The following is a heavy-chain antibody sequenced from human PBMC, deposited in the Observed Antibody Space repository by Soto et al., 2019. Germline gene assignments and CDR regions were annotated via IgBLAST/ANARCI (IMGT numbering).Heavy chain of an antibody. V-gene: IGHV4-28*01. Sequence: QVQLQESGPGLVKPSDTLSLTCAVSGYSISSSNWWGWIRQPPGKGLEWIGYIYYSGSTYYNPSLKSRVPMSVDTSKNQFSLKLSSVTAVDTAVYYCAAGGIVGATTADYWGQGTLVTVSS. CDR3: AAGGIVGATTADY. CDR1: GYSISSSNW. CDR2: IYYSGST. J-gene: IGHJ4*02. D-gene: IGHD1-26*01.